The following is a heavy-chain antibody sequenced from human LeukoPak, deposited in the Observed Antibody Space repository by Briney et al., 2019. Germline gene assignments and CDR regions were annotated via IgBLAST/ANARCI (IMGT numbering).Heavy chain of an antibody. Sequence: GASVKVSCKASGYTFTGYYMHWVRQAPGQGLEWMGWINPNSGGTNYAQKFQGRVTMTRDTSISTAYMELSRLRSDDTAVYYCAELSRLGELSLFPFDYWGQGTLVTVSS. V-gene: IGHV1-2*02. CDR3: AELSRLGELSLFPFDY. D-gene: IGHD3-16*02. CDR2: INPNSGGT. J-gene: IGHJ4*02. CDR1: GYTFTGYY.